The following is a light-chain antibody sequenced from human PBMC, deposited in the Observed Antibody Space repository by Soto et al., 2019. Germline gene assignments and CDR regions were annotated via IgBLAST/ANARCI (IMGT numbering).Light chain of an antibody. CDR3: QQFNSYLYT. Sequence: AVQLTQSPSSLSASVGDRISITCRASQGIRTALAWYQQKPGKAPKLLIYDASNLESGVPSRFRGSGSGTDFTLTINSLQPEDFATYYCQQFNSYLYTFGQGTKLDIK. CDR2: DAS. CDR1: QGIRTA. J-gene: IGKJ2*01. V-gene: IGKV1-13*02.